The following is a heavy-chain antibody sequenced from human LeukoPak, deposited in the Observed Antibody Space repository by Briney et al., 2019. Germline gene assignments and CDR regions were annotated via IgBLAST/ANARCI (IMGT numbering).Heavy chain of an antibody. V-gene: IGHV1-2*02. CDR2: INPNSGGT. CDR1: GYTFTDYF. D-gene: IGHD3-22*01. CDR3: ARVYYDSSGYYYGGGFDY. Sequence: ASVKVSCKASGYTFTDYFMHWVRQAPGQGLEWMGWINPNSGGTNYAQKFQGRVTMTRDTSISTAYMELSRLRSDDTAVYYCARVYYDSSGYYYGGGFDYWGQGTLVTVSS. J-gene: IGHJ4*02.